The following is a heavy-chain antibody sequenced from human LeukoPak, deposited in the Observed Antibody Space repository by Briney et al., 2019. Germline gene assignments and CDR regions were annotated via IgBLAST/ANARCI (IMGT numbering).Heavy chain of an antibody. CDR2: IIPIFGTA. J-gene: IGHJ3*02. V-gene: IGHV1-69*13. D-gene: IGHD3-3*01. Sequence: ASVKVSCKASGGTFSSYAIGWVRQAPGQGLKWMGGIIPIFGTANYAQKFQGRVTITADESTSTAYMELSSLRSEDTAVYYCARVRRSYDFWSGARAFDIWGQGTMVTVSS. CDR3: ARVRRSYDFWSGARAFDI. CDR1: GGTFSSYA.